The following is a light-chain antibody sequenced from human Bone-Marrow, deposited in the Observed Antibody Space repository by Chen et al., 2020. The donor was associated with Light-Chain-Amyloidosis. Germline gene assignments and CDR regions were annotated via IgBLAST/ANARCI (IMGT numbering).Light chain of an antibody. CDR1: NIGSTS. CDR3: QVWDRSSDRPV. Sequence: SYVPTPPSLVSLATGQPPTLACGGNNIGSTSVHWYQQTPGQAPPLVVYDDSDRPSGIPERLSGSNSGNTATLTISRVEAGDEADYYCQVWDRSSDRPVFGGGTKLTVL. V-gene: IGLV3-21*02. CDR2: DDS. J-gene: IGLJ3*02.